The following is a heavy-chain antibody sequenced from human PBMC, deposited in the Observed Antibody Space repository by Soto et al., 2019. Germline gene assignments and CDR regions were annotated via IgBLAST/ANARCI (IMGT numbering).Heavy chain of an antibody. D-gene: IGHD2-21*02. J-gene: IGHJ4*02. CDR1: GYNFDSYG. CDR2: ISTYTGNT. V-gene: IGHV1-18*01. Sequence: QAQLVQSGSEEEKPGASVKVSCKASGYNFDSYGISWVRQAPGQGLQWMGWISTYTGNTHYSLKFQGRVTMTTDTXXXXXXXXXXXXXXXXXXXXXXXXXXXXXXGGYLGSMWGQGTLVTVAS. CDR3: XXXXXXXXGGYLGSM.